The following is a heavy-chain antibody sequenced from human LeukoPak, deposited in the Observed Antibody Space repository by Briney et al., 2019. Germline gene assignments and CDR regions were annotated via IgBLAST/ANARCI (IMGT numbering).Heavy chain of an antibody. Sequence: ASVKVSCKASGYTFNRYGISWVRQAPGQGLEWMGIINPSGGSTNYAQKFQGRVTMTRDTSTSTVYMELSSLRSEDTAVYYCARDQSGYSSIFDYWGQGTLVTVSS. CDR1: GYTFNRYG. V-gene: IGHV1-46*02. J-gene: IGHJ4*02. CDR2: INPSGGST. CDR3: ARDQSGYSSIFDY. D-gene: IGHD3-3*01.